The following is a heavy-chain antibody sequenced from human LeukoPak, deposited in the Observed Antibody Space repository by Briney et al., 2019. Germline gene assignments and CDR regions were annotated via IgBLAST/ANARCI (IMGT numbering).Heavy chain of an antibody. Sequence: ASVKVSCKASGYTFTGYYMHWVRQAPGQGLEWMGWINPNSGGTNYAQKFQGRVTMTRDTSISTAYMELSRLRSDGTAVYYCARDRGYCSSTSCYDWFDPWGQGTLVTVSS. CDR1: GYTFTGYY. CDR2: INPNSGGT. CDR3: ARDRGYCSSTSCYDWFDP. V-gene: IGHV1-2*02. J-gene: IGHJ5*02. D-gene: IGHD2-2*01.